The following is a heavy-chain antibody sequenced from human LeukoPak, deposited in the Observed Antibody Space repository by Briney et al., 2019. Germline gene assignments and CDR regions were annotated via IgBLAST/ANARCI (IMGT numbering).Heavy chain of an antibody. Sequence: GGSLRLSCAASGFTFISDEMNWVRQAPGKGLEWVSYISSSGSTIYYADSVKGGFTISRDNAKNSLYPQMNRLRAEDTAIYYCARGDPVDYWGQGTLVTVSS. CDR3: ARGDPVDY. CDR2: ISSSGSTI. J-gene: IGHJ4*02. CDR1: GFTFISDE. V-gene: IGHV3-48*03.